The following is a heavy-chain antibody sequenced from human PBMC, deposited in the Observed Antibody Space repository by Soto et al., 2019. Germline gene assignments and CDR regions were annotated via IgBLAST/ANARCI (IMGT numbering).Heavy chain of an antibody. V-gene: IGHV1-2*02. D-gene: IGHD4-4*01. CDR2: IHPNSGDT. CDR1: GYTFTDHY. J-gene: IGHJ5*02. CDR3: TRDSSTGTHSYKWFDP. Sequence: GASVKVSCKDSGYTFTDHYINWVRQAPGQGPEYMGWIHPNSGDTNYVQRFQGRLIMTRDTSINTAYMELRRLTSDDTAVYYCTRDSSTGTHSYKWFDPWGQGTLVTVSS.